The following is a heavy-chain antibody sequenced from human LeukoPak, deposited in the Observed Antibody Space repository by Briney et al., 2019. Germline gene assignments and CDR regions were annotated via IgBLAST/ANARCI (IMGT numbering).Heavy chain of an antibody. CDR1: GFTFSSYW. J-gene: IGHJ4*02. V-gene: IGHV3-7*03. D-gene: IGHD4-17*01. CDR3: AKDIYSTTPGYFDY. CDR2: IKQDGSEK. Sequence: PGGSLRLSCAASGFTFSSYWMSWVRQAPGKGLEWVANIKQDGSEKYYVDSVKGRFTISRDNAKNSLYLQMNSLRAEDTALYYCAKDIYSTTPGYFDYWGQGTLVTVSS.